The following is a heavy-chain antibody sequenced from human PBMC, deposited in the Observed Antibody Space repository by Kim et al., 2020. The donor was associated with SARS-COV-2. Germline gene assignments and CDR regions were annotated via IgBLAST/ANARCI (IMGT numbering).Heavy chain of an antibody. Sequence: ASVKVSCKASGYTFTSYAMNWVRQAPGQGLEWMGWINTNTGNPTYAQGFTGRFVFSLDTSVSTAYLQISSLKAEDTAVYYCARKYYYYGSGSYRYYYYGMDVWGQGTTVTVSS. V-gene: IGHV7-4-1*02. D-gene: IGHD3-10*01. CDR1: GYTFTSYA. CDR3: ARKYYYYGSGSYRYYYYGMDV. CDR2: INTNTGNP. J-gene: IGHJ6*02.